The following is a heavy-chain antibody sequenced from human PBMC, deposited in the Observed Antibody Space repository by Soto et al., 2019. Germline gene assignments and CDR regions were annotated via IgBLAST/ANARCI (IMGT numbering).Heavy chain of an antibody. Sequence: SETLSLTCTVSGGSISSYYWTWIRQPPGKGLEWIGYIYSSGSTNYNPSLKSRVTISVDTSKNQFSLKLSSVTAADTAVYYCARRWGRSFDYWGQGTLVTVSS. V-gene: IGHV4-59*08. CDR3: ARRWGRSFDY. D-gene: IGHD2-15*01. CDR2: IYSSGST. J-gene: IGHJ4*02. CDR1: GGSISSYY.